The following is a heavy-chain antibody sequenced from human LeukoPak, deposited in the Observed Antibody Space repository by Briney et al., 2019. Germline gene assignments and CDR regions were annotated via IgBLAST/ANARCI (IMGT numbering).Heavy chain of an antibody. V-gene: IGHV4-4*02. CDR1: GGSISSSNW. D-gene: IGHD4-17*01. Sequence: SETLSLTCAVSGGSISSSNWWSWVRQPPGKGLEWIGEIYHSGSTNYNPSLKSRVTISVDKSKNQFSLKLSSVTAADTAVYYCARVGYGDGDAFDIWGQGTMVTVSS. CDR2: IYHSGST. J-gene: IGHJ3*02. CDR3: ARVGYGDGDAFDI.